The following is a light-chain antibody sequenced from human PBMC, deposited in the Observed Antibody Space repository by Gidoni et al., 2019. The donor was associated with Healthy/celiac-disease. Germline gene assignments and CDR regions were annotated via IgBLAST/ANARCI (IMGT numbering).Light chain of an antibody. J-gene: IGKJ3*01. Sequence: DIQMTQSPSSLSASVGDRVTITCRASQSISSYLNWYQQKPGKAPKLLIYAASSLQSGVPSRFSGSGSGTDCTLTISSLQPEDFATYYCKQSYSTPFTFGPGTKVDIK. V-gene: IGKV1-39*01. CDR1: QSISSY. CDR3: KQSYSTPFT. CDR2: AAS.